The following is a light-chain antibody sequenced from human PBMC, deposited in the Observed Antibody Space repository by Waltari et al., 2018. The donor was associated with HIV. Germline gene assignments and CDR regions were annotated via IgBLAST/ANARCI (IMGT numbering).Light chain of an antibody. J-gene: IGKJ1*01. V-gene: IGKV1-39*01. CDR3: QQSYSTGWT. CDR2: AAS. CDR1: QSISSY. Sequence: DIQMTQSPSSLSASVGDRVTITCRASQSISSYLNWYQQKPGKAPKLLIYAASSLQSGVPARFSGSESGTDFTLTINSLQPEDFATYYCQQSYSTGWTFGQGTKVEIK.